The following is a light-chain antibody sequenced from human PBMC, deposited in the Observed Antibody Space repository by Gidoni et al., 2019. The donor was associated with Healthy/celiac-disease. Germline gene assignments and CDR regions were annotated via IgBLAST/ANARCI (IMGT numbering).Light chain of an antibody. CDR1: QSVSSY. Sequence: ELVLTQSPATLSLSPGETATLSCRASQSVSSYLAWYQQKPGQATRLLIYYASNRATGIPARVSGSGSGTNFTLTISSLEPEDFAVYYYQQRSNWTVVGGGTKVEIK. J-gene: IGKJ4*01. CDR3: QQRSNWTV. V-gene: IGKV3-11*01. CDR2: YAS.